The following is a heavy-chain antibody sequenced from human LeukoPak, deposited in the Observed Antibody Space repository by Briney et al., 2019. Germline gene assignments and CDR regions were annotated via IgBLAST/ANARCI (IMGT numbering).Heavy chain of an antibody. CDR3: ARGIYSIGFDY. Sequence: SQTLSLTCAISGDSVSSNTATWSWIRLSPSRGLEWLGRTYYRSKWSNEYAVTVESRTTINSDTSKNQFSLQLNSVTPEDRAVYYCARGIYSIGFDYWGQGTLVTVSS. CDR1: GDSVSSNTAT. V-gene: IGHV6-1*01. D-gene: IGHD5-12*01. CDR2: TYYRSKWSN. J-gene: IGHJ4*02.